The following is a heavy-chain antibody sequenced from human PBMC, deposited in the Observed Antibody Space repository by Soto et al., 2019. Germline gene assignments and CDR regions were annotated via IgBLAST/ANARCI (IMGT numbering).Heavy chain of an antibody. CDR1: GGSISSGDYY. CDR2: IYYSGST. CDR3: AREWVTPSHYYYGMDV. V-gene: IGHV4-30-4*01. Sequence: SETLSLTCTVSGGSISSGDYYWSWIRQPPGKGLEWIGYIYYSGSTYYNPSLKSRVTISVDTSQNQFSLKLTSVTAADTAVYYCAREWVTPSHYYYGMDVWGQGTTVTVSS. D-gene: IGHD1-26*01. J-gene: IGHJ6*02.